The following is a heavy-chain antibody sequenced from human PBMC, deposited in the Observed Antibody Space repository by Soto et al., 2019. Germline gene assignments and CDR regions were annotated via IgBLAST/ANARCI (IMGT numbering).Heavy chain of an antibody. V-gene: IGHV3-21*01. CDR2: MTSSGAHI. Sequence: NPGGSLSLSCTASGFAFMSYTMNWVRQAPGKGLEWVSSMTSSGAHIDHADSVKGLFTISRDKAKNSLYLQLDSLRAEDTAVYYCRRARYASYASATGYPNDYWGRGTLVTVSS. CDR1: GFAFMSYT. D-gene: IGHD3-9*01. J-gene: IGHJ4*02. CDR3: RRARYASYASATGYPNDY.